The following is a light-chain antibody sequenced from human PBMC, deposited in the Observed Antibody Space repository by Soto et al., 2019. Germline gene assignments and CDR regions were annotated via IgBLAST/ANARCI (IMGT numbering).Light chain of an antibody. CDR3: QQRNNWPPGT. V-gene: IGKV3-11*01. Sequence: IVLTQSPATLSLSPGERATLSCRASQSVRSYLAWYQQKPGQAPRLLIYDTSNRATGIPARFSGSGSGTDFTLTISSLEPEDFAVYYCQQRNNWPPGTFGQGTKVEIK. J-gene: IGKJ1*01. CDR1: QSVRSY. CDR2: DTS.